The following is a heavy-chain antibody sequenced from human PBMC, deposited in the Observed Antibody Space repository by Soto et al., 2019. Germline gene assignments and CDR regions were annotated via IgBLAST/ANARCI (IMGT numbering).Heavy chain of an antibody. J-gene: IGHJ5*02. CDR3: VRVPTT. Sequence: QVQLQESGPGLVKPSGTLSLTCAMTSGSTDISYWWWSWVRQPPGKGLEWIGQIYHGGTTDYNPSLKSRLTISLDKSNNHVSLNLTSVTAADTAVYYCVRVPTTWGQGILVTVSS. CDR1: SGSTDISYW. V-gene: IGHV4-4*02. CDR2: IYHGGTT.